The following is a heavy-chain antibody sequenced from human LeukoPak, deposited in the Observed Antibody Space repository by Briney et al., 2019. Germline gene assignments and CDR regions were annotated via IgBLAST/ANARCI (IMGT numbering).Heavy chain of an antibody. CDR2: INPNSGGT. J-gene: IGHJ6*03. CDR1: GYTFTGYY. CDR3: ASGREYCSSTSCWGYYMDV. D-gene: IGHD2-2*01. Sequence: RASVKVSCKASGYTFTGYYMHWVRQAPGQGLEWMGWINPNSGGTNYALKFQGRVTMTRDTSISTAYMELSRLRSDDTAVYYCASGREYCSSTSCWGYYMDVWGKGTTVTISS. V-gene: IGHV1-2*02.